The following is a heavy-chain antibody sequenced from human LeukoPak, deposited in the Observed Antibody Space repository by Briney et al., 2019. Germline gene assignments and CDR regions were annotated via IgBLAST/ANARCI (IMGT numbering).Heavy chain of an antibody. D-gene: IGHD5-24*01. Sequence: GRSMRLSWSAAAFTFGDYAVNWVRQAPGKGLEWVGFIRSDAYGGTIQYDASVRGRFTISRDDSKTIAYLQMNSLETEDTAVYYCARDISEMGAFDIWGLGTMVTVSS. V-gene: IGHV3-49*04. CDR1: AFTFGDYA. CDR2: IRSDAYGGTI. CDR3: ARDISEMGAFDI. J-gene: IGHJ3*02.